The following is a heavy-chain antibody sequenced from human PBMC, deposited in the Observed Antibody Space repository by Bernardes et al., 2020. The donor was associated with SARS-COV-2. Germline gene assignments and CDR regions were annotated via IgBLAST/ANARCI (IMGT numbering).Heavy chain of an antibody. Sequence: SLRLSCVASGFTFPTHTMNWVRQAPGTGLEWVSYINSASSTIYYADSVKGRFTISRDSSKNTLFLQMDSLRVEDTAVYYCAKGLVVAAAGGSFDYWGQGTLVTVSS. J-gene: IGHJ4*02. V-gene: IGHV3-23*01. D-gene: IGHD6-13*01. CDR2: INSASSTI. CDR3: AKGLVVAAAGGSFDY. CDR1: GFTFPTHT.